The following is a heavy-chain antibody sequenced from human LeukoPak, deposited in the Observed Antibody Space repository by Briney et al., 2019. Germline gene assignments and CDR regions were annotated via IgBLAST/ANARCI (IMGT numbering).Heavy chain of an antibody. D-gene: IGHD3-3*01. CDR2: VDHLGTT. CDR1: GGSFSGYY. Sequence: SETLSLTCAVYGGSFSGYYWSWIRQPPGKGLEWIGEVDHLGTTNYNPSLRSRVTISLDTSKNQFSLRVESVTAAERGLYYCARGRRYYDFKRAASVGWFDPWGQGTPVTVSS. V-gene: IGHV4-34*01. J-gene: IGHJ5*02. CDR3: ARGRRYYDFKRAASVGWFDP.